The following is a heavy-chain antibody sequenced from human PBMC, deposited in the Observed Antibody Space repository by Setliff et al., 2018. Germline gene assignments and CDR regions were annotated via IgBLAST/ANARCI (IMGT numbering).Heavy chain of an antibody. CDR2: INHSGST. CDR1: GGSFSGYY. CDR3: ARESYYGSGYNY. D-gene: IGHD3-10*01. J-gene: IGHJ4*02. Sequence: NPSETLSLTCAVYGGSFSGYYWSWIRQPPGKGLEWIGEINHSGSTNYNPSLKSRVTISVDTSKNQFSLKLSSVTAADTAVYYCARESYYGSGYNYWGQGTLVTVSS. V-gene: IGHV4-34*01.